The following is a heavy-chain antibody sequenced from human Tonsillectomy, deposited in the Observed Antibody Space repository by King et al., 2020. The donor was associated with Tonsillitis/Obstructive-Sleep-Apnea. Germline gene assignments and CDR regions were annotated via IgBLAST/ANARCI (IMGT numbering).Heavy chain of an antibody. CDR1: GGSISSYY. CDR2: IYYSGST. V-gene: IGHV4-59*01. D-gene: IGHD6-13*01. J-gene: IGHJ5*02. Sequence: PLQESGPGLVKPSETLSLTCTVSGGSISSYYWSWIRQPPGKGLEWIGYIYYSGSTNYNPSLKSRVTISVDTSKNQFSLKLSSVTAADTAVYYCAREGSRFGYSSSWHEGPFDPWGQGTLVTVSS. CDR3: AREGSRFGYSSSWHEGPFDP.